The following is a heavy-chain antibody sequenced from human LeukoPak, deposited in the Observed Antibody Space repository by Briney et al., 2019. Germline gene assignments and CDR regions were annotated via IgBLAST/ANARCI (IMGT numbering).Heavy chain of an antibody. D-gene: IGHD3-10*01. CDR1: GYTFTSYY. CDR3: ARGPSITMVRGGQWYYYMDV. J-gene: IGHJ6*03. CDR2: INPSGGST. Sequence: ASVKVSCKASGYTFTSYYMHWVRQAPGQGLEWMGLINPSGGSTSYAQKFQGRVTMTRDTSTNTVYMELSSLRSEDTAVYYCARGPSITMVRGGQWYYYMDVWGKGTTVTISS. V-gene: IGHV1-46*01.